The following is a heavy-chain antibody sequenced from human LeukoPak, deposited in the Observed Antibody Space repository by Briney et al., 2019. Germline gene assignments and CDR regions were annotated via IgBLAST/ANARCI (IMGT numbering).Heavy chain of an antibody. CDR2: ISSRGKTV. CDR1: GFTFSDYY. Sequence: GGSLRLSCAASGFTFSDYYMSWIRQAPDKGLEWVSYISSRGKTVHYADSVKGRFTTSRDNAEMSLYLQMNSLRAEDTAIYFCARGRDGYKYWGPGTRVTVSS. CDR3: ARGRDGYKY. D-gene: IGHD5-24*01. J-gene: IGHJ4*02. V-gene: IGHV3-11*01.